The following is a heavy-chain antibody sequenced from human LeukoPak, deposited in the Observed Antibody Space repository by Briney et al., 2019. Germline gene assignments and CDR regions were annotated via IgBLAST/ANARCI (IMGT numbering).Heavy chain of an antibody. J-gene: IGHJ4*02. Sequence: PGGSLRLSCAASGLSFSNYWMHWVRQAPGKGLVWVSRIDTDGSRINYADSVKGRFTISRDNAKNTLYLQMNSLRADDTAVYYCGTGPRNDGEADWGQGTLVTVSS. D-gene: IGHD1-1*01. V-gene: IGHV3-74*01. CDR3: GTGPRNDGEAD. CDR1: GLSFSNYW. CDR2: IDTDGSRI.